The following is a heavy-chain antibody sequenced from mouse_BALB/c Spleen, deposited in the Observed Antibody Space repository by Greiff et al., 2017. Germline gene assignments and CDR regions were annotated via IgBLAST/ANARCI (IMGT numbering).Heavy chain of an antibody. CDR2: IDPENGDT. CDR1: GFNIKDYY. J-gene: IGHJ4*01. V-gene: IGHV14-4*02. CDR3: NAWGRYDGFMDY. D-gene: IGHD2-14*01. Sequence: VQLQQSGAELVRSGASVKLSCTASGFNIKDYYMHWVKQRPEQGLEWIGWIDPENGDTEYAPKFQGKATMTADTSSNTAYLQLSSLTSEDTAVYYCNAWGRYDGFMDYWGQGTSVTVSS.